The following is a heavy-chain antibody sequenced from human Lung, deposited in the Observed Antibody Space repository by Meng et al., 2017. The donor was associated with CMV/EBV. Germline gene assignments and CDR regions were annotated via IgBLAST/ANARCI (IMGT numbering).Heavy chain of an antibody. D-gene: IGHD2-15*01. V-gene: IGHV3-9*01. CDR2: ISWNSGSI. Sequence: LXCAASGFTFDDYAMHWVRQAPGKGLEWVSGISWNSGSIGYADSVKGRFTISRDNAKNSLYLQMNSLRAEDTALYYCAREGYCSGGSCYYYYYGMDVWXQGTXVTVSS. J-gene: IGHJ6*02. CDR3: AREGYCSGGSCYYYYYGMDV. CDR1: GFTFDDYA.